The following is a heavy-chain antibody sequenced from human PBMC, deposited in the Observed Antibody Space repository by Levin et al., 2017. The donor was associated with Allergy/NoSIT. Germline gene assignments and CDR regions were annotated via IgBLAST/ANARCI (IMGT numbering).Heavy chain of an antibody. CDR2: ISGFNHNT. Sequence: RASVKVSCEASGYSLSTHAITWVRQAPGQGLEWMGWISGFNHNTDSAQKFQDRLTMTIETSTSTAYMELRSLRSDDTAVYYCARARGYYGMDVWGQGTTVIVSS. V-gene: IGHV1-18*01. J-gene: IGHJ6*02. CDR3: ARARGYYGMDV. D-gene: IGHD3-10*01. CDR1: GYSLSTHA.